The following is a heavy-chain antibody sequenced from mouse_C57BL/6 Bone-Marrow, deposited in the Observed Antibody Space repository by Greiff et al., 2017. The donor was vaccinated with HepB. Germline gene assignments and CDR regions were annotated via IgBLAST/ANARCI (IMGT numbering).Heavy chain of an antibody. CDR3: ARLTTVVVHWYFDV. D-gene: IGHD1-1*01. CDR1: GYTFTSYW. J-gene: IGHJ1*03. V-gene: IGHV1-59*01. Sequence: QVQLQQPGAELVRPGTSVKLSCKASGYTFTSYWMHWVKQRPGQGLEWIGVIDPSDSYTNYNQKFKGKATLTLDTSSSTAYMQLSSLTSEDSAVYYCARLTTVVVHWYFDVWGTGTTVTVSS. CDR2: IDPSDSYT.